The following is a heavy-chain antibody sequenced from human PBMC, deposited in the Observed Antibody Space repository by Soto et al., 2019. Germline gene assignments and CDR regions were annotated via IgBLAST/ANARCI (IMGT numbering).Heavy chain of an antibody. CDR3: AKVAVACTESYKYGMDG. CDR1: GYTFTSYG. V-gene: IGHV1-18*04. D-gene: IGHD6-19*01. Sequence: QVLLVQSGAEVKKPGASVKVSCEASGYTFTSYGISWVRQAPGQGLEWMGWIIAYNGNTKYAQKVEGRGTMTTDTSTSTAYMELRSLTSDDTAVYYCAKVAVACTESYKYGMDGWGQGTTVTVSS. J-gene: IGHJ6*02. CDR2: IIAYNGNT.